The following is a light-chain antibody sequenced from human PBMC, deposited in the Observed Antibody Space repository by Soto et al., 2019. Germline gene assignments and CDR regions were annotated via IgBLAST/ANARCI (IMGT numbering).Light chain of an antibody. Sequence: DIQMTQSPSSLSASVGDRVTITCRASQSIRTYLNWYQQKPGKAPKFLIYAASTLQSGVPSRFSGSGSGTDFTLTISSLQPEDFATYYCHQTYSNPRTFGQGTRVEI. CDR1: QSIRTY. V-gene: IGKV1-39*01. CDR2: AAS. CDR3: HQTYSNPRT. J-gene: IGKJ1*01.